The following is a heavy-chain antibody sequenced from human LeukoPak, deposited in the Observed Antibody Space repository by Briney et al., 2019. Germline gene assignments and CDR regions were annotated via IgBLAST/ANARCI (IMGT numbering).Heavy chain of an antibody. J-gene: IGHJ4*02. V-gene: IGHV4-4*07. CDR1: GGSISSYY. Sequence: SETLSLTCTVSGGSISSYYWSWIRQPAGKGLEWIGRIYTSGSTNYNPSLKSRVTMSVDTSKNQFSLKLSSVTAADTAVYYCARETYCSSTSCYDYWGQGTLVTVSS. CDR2: IYTSGST. CDR3: ARETYCSSTSCYDY. D-gene: IGHD2-2*01.